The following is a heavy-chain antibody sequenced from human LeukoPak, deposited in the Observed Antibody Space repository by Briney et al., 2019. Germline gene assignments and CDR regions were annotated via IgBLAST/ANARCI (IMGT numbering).Heavy chain of an antibody. D-gene: IGHD6-6*01. CDR3: ARLWDSSSSRHFDY. CDR1: GFTFSTYW. J-gene: IGHJ4*02. V-gene: IGHV3-74*01. CDR2: INSNESNT. Sequence: GGSLRLSCAASGFTFSTYWMHWVRQAPGKGLVWVSHINSNESNTNYADSVKGRFTISRDNAKNTLYLQMNNLRAEDTAVYFCARLWDSSSSRHFDYWGQGTLVTVSS.